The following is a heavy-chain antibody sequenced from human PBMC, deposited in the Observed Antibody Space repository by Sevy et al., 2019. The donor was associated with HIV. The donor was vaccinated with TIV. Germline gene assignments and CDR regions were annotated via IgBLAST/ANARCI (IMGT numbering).Heavy chain of an antibody. J-gene: IGHJ4*02. V-gene: IGHV6-1*01. CDR2: TYYRSKWCN. Sequence: SQTLSLTGAISGDSVSSNSAAWNWIRQSPSRGVEWLGMTYYRSKWCNDYAVSVKSRITINPDTSKNQFSLQLNSVTPEDTAVYYCARADSSSWTLGFWGQGTLVTVSS. D-gene: IGHD6-13*01. CDR3: ARADSSSWTLGF. CDR1: GDSVSSNSAA.